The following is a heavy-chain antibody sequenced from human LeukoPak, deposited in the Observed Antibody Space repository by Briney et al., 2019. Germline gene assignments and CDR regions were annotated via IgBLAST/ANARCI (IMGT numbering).Heavy chain of an antibody. V-gene: IGHV1-2*02. J-gene: IGHJ4*02. CDR2: IGPHSTFT. D-gene: IGHD2/OR15-2a*01. CDR3: VREGEGPLSKDFDY. CDR1: GFTFTDHY. Sequence: ASVKVSRKSFGFTFTDHYIHWVRQAPGQGLEWIGYIGPHSTFTSSPQEFQGRVTMTRDTSMTTAYMELTRLTSDDTAVYYCVREGEGPLSKDFDYWGQGPWSPSPQ.